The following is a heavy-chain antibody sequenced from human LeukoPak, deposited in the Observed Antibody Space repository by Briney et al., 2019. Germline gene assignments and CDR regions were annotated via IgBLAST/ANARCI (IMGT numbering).Heavy chain of an antibody. V-gene: IGHV4-4*07. CDR3: AGVLLRFLEWLPLDY. CDR1: GGSISSYY. D-gene: IGHD3-3*01. Sequence: SETLSLTCTVSGGSISSYYWSWIRQSAGKGLEWIGRIYTSGSTNYNPSLKSRVTMSVDTSKNQFSLKLSSVTAADTAVYYCAGVLLRFLEWLPLDYWGQGTLVTVSS. J-gene: IGHJ4*02. CDR2: IYTSGST.